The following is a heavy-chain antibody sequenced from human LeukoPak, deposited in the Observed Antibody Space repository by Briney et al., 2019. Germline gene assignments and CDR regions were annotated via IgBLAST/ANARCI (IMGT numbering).Heavy chain of an antibody. CDR1: DGSINGYY. CDR3: ARRGRTAGRYYYYYYMDV. Sequence: SETLSLTCTVSDGSINGYYWSWIRQPPGKGLDWIGYMYSGGTTKYSPSLKSRVTISVDTSKNQFSLKLSSVTAADTAVYYCARRGRTAGRYYYYYYMDVWGKGTTVTVSS. D-gene: IGHD6-13*01. CDR2: MYSGGTT. J-gene: IGHJ6*03. V-gene: IGHV4-59*12.